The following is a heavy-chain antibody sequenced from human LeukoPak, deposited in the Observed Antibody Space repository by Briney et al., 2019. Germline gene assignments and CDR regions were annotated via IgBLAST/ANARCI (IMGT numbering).Heavy chain of an antibody. D-gene: IGHD6-13*01. CDR3: ARDRTGSWSFDAFDI. Sequence: PGGSLRLSCAASGFTFSSYSMNWVRQAPGEGLEWVSYISSSSSTIYYADSVKGRFTISRDNAKNSLYLQMNSLRAEDTAVYYCARDRTGSWSFDAFDIWGQGTMVTVSS. V-gene: IGHV3-48*01. CDR2: ISSSSSTI. J-gene: IGHJ3*02. CDR1: GFTFSSYS.